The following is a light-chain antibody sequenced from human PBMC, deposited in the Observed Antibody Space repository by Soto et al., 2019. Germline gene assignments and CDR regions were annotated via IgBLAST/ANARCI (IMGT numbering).Light chain of an antibody. V-gene: IGKV3-20*01. CDR1: HTVSSNY. J-gene: IGKJ3*01. CDR3: QQYGSSPLIS. CDR2: AAS. Sequence: EIVLTQSPGALCLSPGERATLSCRASHTVSSNYLAWYQQKPGQAPRLLIYAASVRATGIPDRFSGSGSGTDFTLTISRLEPQDFAVYYCQQYGSSPLISFGPGTKVAI.